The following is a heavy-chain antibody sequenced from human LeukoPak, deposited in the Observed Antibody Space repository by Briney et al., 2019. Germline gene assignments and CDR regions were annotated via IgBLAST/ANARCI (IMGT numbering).Heavy chain of an antibody. CDR3: ARRRTDWGFDY. V-gene: IGHV4-59*01. Sequence: SQTLSLTCTVSDGSISGYYWSWIRQPPGKGLGFIGSVYYRGDTNYNPSLQSRATVSLDTSKSQFSLKLNSVTAAATAVYFCARRRTDWGFDYWGQGALVTVSS. CDR2: VYYRGDT. D-gene: IGHD7-27*01. J-gene: IGHJ4*02. CDR1: DGSISGYY.